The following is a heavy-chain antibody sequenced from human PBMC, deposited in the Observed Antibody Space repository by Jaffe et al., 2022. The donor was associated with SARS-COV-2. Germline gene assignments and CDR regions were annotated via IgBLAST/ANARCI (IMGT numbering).Heavy chain of an antibody. CDR1: GFTFSSND. CDR3: AKDGWADIVVVVAASYYGMDV. J-gene: IGHJ6*02. V-gene: IGHV3-30*18. D-gene: IGHD2-15*01. CDR2: ISHDGSYK. Sequence: QVQLVESGGGVVQPGRSLRLSCAASGFTFSSNDMYWVRQAPGKGLQWVALISHDGSYKKYADSVKGRFTISRDNSKNTLYLQINSLRAEDTAVYYCAKDGWADIVVVVAASYYGMDVWGQGTTVTVSS.